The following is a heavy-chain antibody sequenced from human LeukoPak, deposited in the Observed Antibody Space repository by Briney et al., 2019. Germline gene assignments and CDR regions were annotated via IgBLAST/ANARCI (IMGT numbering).Heavy chain of an antibody. CDR3: AKSRSSTSSHFDY. CDR2: ISGSGGST. D-gene: IGHD2-2*01. Sequence: GGPLRLSCAASGFTFSSYAMSWVRQAPGKGLEWVLAISGSGGSTYYADSVKGRFTISRDNSKNTLYLQMNSLRAEYTAVYYCAKSRSSTSSHFDYWGQGTLVTVSS. V-gene: IGHV3-23*01. J-gene: IGHJ4*02. CDR1: GFTFSSYA.